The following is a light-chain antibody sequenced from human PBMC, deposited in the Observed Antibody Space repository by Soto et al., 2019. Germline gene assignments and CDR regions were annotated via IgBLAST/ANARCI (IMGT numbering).Light chain of an antibody. J-gene: IGLJ3*02. CDR2: EVT. CDR1: SSDVGGYNY. V-gene: IGLV2-8*01. CDR3: SSYAASNNFYFV. Sequence: QSALTQPPSASGSPGQSATISCTGTSSDVGGYNYVSWYQQYPGRAPKLMIYEVTKRPSGVPDRFSGSRSGNTASLTVSGLQADDEADYYCSSYAASNNFYFVFGGGTKLTVL.